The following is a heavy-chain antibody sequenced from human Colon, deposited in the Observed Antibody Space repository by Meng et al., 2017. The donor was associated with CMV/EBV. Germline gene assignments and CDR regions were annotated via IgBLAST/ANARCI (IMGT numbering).Heavy chain of an antibody. Sequence: SCAVSGFTFSKYWMYWVRQAPGKGLVCVARIKTDEGTTEYADSVKGRFTISRDNGRNTLYLQMNSLRGEDTAVYFCVSGLVGTRNYWAQGTLVTVSS. CDR1: GFTFSKYW. CDR2: IKTDEGTT. D-gene: IGHD1-14*01. V-gene: IGHV3-74*03. J-gene: IGHJ4*02. CDR3: VSGLVGTRNY.